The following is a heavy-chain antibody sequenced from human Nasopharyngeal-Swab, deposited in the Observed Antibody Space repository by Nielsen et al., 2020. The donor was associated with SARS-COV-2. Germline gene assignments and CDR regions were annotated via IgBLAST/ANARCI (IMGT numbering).Heavy chain of an antibody. CDR2: IDPNTGGT. CDR1: GYTFTSYY. CDR3: ARALSARTTFNCLGP. D-gene: IGHD4-17*01. Sequence: ASVKVSCKASGYTFTSYYMHWVRQAPGQGLEWMGRIDPNTGGTSSAQIFQGRVTMTRDTSISTVYIEVTSLTSDDTAVYYCARALSARTTFNCLGPWGQGTLVTVSS. J-gene: IGHJ5*02. V-gene: IGHV1-2*06.